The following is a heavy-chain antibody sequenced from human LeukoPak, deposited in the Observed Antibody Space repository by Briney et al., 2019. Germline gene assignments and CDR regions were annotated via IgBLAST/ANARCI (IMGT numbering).Heavy chain of an antibody. CDR1: GYTFTSYG. CDR2: ISAYNGYT. V-gene: IGHV1-18*01. J-gene: IGHJ4*02. CDR3: AREYCSSTSCPFDY. Sequence: ASVKVSCKASGYTFTSYGISWVRQAPGQGLEWMGWISAYNGYTNYAQKLQGRVTMTTDTSTSTAYMELRSLRSDDTAVYYCAREYCSSTSCPFDYWGQGTLVTVSS. D-gene: IGHD2-2*01.